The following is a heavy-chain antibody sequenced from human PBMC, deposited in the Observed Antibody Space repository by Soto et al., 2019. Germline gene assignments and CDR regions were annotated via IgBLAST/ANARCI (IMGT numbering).Heavy chain of an antibody. CDR3: ARTYYYGSGSTINWFEP. Sequence: EVQLVESGGGLVQPGRSLRLSCAASGFTFDDYAMHWVRQAPGKGLEWVSGISWNSGSIGYADSVKGRFTISRDNAKNSLYLQMNSLRAEDTALYYCARTYYYGSGSTINWFEPWGQGTLVTVSS. CDR2: ISWNSGSI. D-gene: IGHD3-10*01. J-gene: IGHJ5*02. CDR1: GFTFDDYA. V-gene: IGHV3-9*01.